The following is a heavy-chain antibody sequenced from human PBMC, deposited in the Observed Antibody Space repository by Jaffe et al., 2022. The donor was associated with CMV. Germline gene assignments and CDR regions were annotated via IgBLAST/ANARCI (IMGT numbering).Heavy chain of an antibody. CDR1: GFTFSSYG. D-gene: IGHD5-18*01. CDR2: ISYDGSNK. V-gene: IGHV3-30*18. Sequence: QVQLVESGGGVVQPGRSLRLSCAASGFTFSSYGMHWVRQAPGKGLEWVAVISYDGSNKYYADSVKGRFTISRDNSKNTLYLQMNSLRAEDTAVYYCAKDLQLWITSYGMDVWGQGTTVTVSS. J-gene: IGHJ6*02. CDR3: AKDLQLWITSYGMDV.